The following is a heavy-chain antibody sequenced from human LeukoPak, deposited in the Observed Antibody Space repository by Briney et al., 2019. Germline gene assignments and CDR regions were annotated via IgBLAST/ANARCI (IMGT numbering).Heavy chain of an antibody. CDR1: GYSINSGYY. D-gene: IGHD2-2*01. J-gene: IGHJ4*02. Sequence: SSETLSLTCAVSGYSINSGYYWGWIRQPPGKGLEWIGNIYHSGSTYYSPSLKSRVTISVDTSKNQFSLKLSSVTAADTAVYYCARRYCSTTSCYFDYWGQGTLVTVSS. V-gene: IGHV4-38-2*01. CDR2: IYHSGST. CDR3: ARRYCSTTSCYFDY.